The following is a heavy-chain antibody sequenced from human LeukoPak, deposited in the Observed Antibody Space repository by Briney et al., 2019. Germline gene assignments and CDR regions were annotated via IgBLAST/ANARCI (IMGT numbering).Heavy chain of an antibody. CDR1: GGSVSNYY. J-gene: IGHJ5*02. CDR2: IYASGST. V-gene: IGHV4-4*07. Sequence: SETLSLTCTVSGGSVSNYYWSWIRQPAGKGLEWIGRIYASGSTNYNPSLKCRVTMSVDTSKNQFSLKLSSVTAADTAVYYCAREGIAAAGNWFDPWGQGTLVTVSS. D-gene: IGHD6-13*01. CDR3: AREGIAAAGNWFDP.